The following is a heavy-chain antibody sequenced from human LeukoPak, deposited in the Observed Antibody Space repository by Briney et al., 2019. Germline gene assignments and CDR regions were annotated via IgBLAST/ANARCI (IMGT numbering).Heavy chain of an antibody. J-gene: IGHJ6*02. CDR2: IIPIFGVA. D-gene: IGHD3-10*01. Sequence: ALVKVSCKASVGTFSSYAISWVRQAPGQGREGMGRIIPIFGVANYAPKLQGRVTITADKSTSTAYKELSSLRSEDTAVYYCARACYMVRGGIITPPYGMDVWGQGTTVTVSS. CDR1: VGTFSSYA. V-gene: IGHV1-69*04. CDR3: ARACYMVRGGIITPPYGMDV.